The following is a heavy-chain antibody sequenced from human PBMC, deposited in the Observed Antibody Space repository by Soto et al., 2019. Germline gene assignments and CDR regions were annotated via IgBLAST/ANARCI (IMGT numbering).Heavy chain of an antibody. V-gene: IGHV1-24*01. J-gene: IGHJ5*02. CDR1: GHTLTELS. CDR2: FDPEDGET. Sequence: GASVKVSCKLSGHTLTELSMHWVRQAPGKGLEWMGGFDPEDGETIYAQKFQGRVTMTEDTSTDTAYMELSSLRSEDTAVYYCARDSDLGNWFDPWGQGTLVTVSS. CDR3: ARDSDLGNWFDP.